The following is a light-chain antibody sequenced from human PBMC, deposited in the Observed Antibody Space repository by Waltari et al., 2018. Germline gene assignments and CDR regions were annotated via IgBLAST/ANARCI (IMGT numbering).Light chain of an antibody. CDR3: QQLNSYPLS. CDR2: AAS. V-gene: IGKV1-9*01. CDR1: QGISSY. Sequence: IQLTQSPSSLSASVGDRVTITCRASQGISSYLAWYQQKPGEAPELLIYAASTLQSGVPSRFSGSGSGTDFTLTISSLQPDEFATYYCQQLNSYPLSFGPGTKVDVK. J-gene: IGKJ3*01.